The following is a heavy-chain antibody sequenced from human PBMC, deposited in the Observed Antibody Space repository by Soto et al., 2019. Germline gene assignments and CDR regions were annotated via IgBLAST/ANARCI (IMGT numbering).Heavy chain of an antibody. CDR2: INHSGST. V-gene: IGHV4-34*01. CDR3: ARVERDYGSGSYYNVGYYYYYGMDA. D-gene: IGHD3-10*01. CDR1: GWSFSGYD. Sequence: PXETLCLTCAVYGWSFSGYDWSWIRQPPGKGLEWIGEINHSGSTNYNPSLKSRVTISVDTSKNQFSLKLSSVTAADTAVYYCARVERDYGSGSYYNVGYYYYYGMDAWGQGTTVTVS. J-gene: IGHJ6*02.